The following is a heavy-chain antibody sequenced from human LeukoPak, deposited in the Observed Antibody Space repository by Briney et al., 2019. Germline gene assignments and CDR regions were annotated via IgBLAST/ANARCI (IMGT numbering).Heavy chain of an antibody. Sequence: GASVKVSCKASGGTFSSYAISWVRQAPGQGLEWMGGIIPIFGTANYAQKFQGRATITADESTSTAYMELSSLRSEDTAVYYCARNSGYYYDSSGYLHWGQGTLVTVSS. D-gene: IGHD3-22*01. CDR2: IIPIFGTA. CDR1: GGTFSSYA. CDR3: ARNSGYYYDSSGYLH. V-gene: IGHV1-69*13. J-gene: IGHJ4*02.